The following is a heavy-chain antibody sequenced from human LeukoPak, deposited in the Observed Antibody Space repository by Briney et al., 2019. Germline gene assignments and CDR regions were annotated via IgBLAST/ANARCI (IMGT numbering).Heavy chain of an antibody. D-gene: IGHD4-23*01. V-gene: IGHV1-46*01. CDR1: GYPLISYA. J-gene: IGHJ4*02. CDR2: INPSGGST. CDR3: ARGRLRWHLDY. Sequence: ASVKVSCKASGYPLISYAMNWVRQAPGQGLEWMGIINPSGGSTSYAQKFQGRVTMTRDTSTSTVYMELSSLRSEDTAVYYCARGRLRWHLDYWGQGTLVTVSS.